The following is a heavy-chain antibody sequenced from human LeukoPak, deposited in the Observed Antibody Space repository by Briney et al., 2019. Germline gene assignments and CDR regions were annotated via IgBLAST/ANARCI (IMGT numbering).Heavy chain of an antibody. CDR1: GFTFSSYW. Sequence: GGSLRLSWAASGFTFSSYWMHWVRQAPGKGLVWVSRINSDGSSTSYADSVKGRFTISRDNAKNTLYLQMNSLRAEDTAVYYCARDSGDGYNGELLHWGQGTLVTVSS. J-gene: IGHJ4*02. CDR3: ARDSGDGYNGELLH. D-gene: IGHD5-24*01. V-gene: IGHV3-74*01. CDR2: INSDGSST.